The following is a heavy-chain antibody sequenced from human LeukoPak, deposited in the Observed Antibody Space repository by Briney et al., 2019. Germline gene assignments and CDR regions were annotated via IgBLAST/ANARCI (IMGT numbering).Heavy chain of an antibody. CDR2: IYTSGST. D-gene: IGHD1-14*01. J-gene: IGHJ2*01. V-gene: IGHV4-4*09. CDR3: ARLRPGFDL. Sequence: SETLSLTCTVSGGSISSYYWSWILQPPGKGLEWIGYIYTSGSTNYNPSLKSRVTISVDTSKNQFSLKLSSVTAADTAVYYCARLRPGFDLWGRGTLVTVSS. CDR1: GGSISSYY.